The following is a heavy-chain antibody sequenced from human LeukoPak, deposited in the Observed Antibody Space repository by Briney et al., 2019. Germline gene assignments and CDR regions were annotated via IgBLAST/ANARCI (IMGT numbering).Heavy chain of an antibody. CDR1: GGSISSSSYY. J-gene: IGHJ4*02. CDR2: IYYSGST. V-gene: IGHV4-39*07. D-gene: IGHD3-22*01. Sequence: SETLSLTCTVSGGSISSSSYYWGWILQPPGKGLEWIGSIYYSGSTYYNPSLKSRVTISVDTSKNQFSLKLSSVTAADTAVYYCAREFPALDYYDSSGEGYFDYWGQGTLVTVSS. CDR3: AREFPALDYYDSSGEGYFDY.